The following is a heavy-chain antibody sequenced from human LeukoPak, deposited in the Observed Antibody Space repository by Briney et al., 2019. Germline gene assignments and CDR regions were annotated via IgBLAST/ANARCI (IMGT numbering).Heavy chain of an antibody. CDR1: GFTFSSYW. CDR2: INSDGSST. D-gene: IGHD3-3*01. Sequence: PGGSLRLSCAASGFTFSSYWMHWVRQAPGKGLVWVSRINSDGSSTSYADSVKGRFTISRDNAKNTLYLQMNSLRAEDTAVYYCAREPSVRYDFWSGYSTFYYYYYMDVWGKGTTVTVSS. V-gene: IGHV3-74*01. CDR3: AREPSVRYDFWSGYSTFYYYYYMDV. J-gene: IGHJ6*03.